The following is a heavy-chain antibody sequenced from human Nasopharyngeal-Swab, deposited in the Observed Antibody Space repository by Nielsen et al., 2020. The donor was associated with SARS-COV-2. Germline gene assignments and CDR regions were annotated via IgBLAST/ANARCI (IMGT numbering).Heavy chain of an antibody. CDR3: ARAIFAYQLLIDGYYFDY. CDR2: IYSGGST. Sequence: GESLKISCAASGFTVSSNYMSWVRQAPGKGLEWVSVIYSGGSTYYADPVKGRFTISRDNSKNTLYLQMNSLRAEDTAVYYCARAIFAYQLLIDGYYFDYWGQGTLVTVSS. V-gene: IGHV3-53*01. J-gene: IGHJ4*02. CDR1: GFTVSSNY. D-gene: IGHD2-2*01.